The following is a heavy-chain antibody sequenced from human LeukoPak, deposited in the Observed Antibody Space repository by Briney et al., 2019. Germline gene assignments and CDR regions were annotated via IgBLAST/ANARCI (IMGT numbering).Heavy chain of an antibody. D-gene: IGHD5-24*01. CDR3: SAIEMATIPSDY. V-gene: IGHV3-74*01. CDR1: GFTFTDYW. Sequence: PGGSLRLSCAASGFTFTDYWMHWVRQAPGKGLVWVSRVSINGSSRSYADSVKGRFTISRDNAKNTLYLQMNSLRAEDTAVYYCSAIEMATIPSDYWGQGTLVTVSS. J-gene: IGHJ4*02. CDR2: VSINGSSR.